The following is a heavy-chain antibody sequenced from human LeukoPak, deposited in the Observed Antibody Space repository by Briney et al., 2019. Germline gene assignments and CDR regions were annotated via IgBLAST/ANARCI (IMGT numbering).Heavy chain of an antibody. D-gene: IGHD4-11*01. J-gene: IGHJ6*02. Sequence: GGSLRLSCAASGLTFSSHWMHWVRQAPGKGLVWVSRINSDGSSTSYADSVKGRFTISRDNAKNTLYLQMNSLRAEDTAVYYCARATVTYYYGMDVWGQGTTVTVSS. CDR2: INSDGSST. CDR1: GLTFSSHW. CDR3: ARATVTYYYGMDV. V-gene: IGHV3-74*01.